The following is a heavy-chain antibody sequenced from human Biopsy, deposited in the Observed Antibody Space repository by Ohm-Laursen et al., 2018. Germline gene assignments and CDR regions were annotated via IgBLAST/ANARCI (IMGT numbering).Heavy chain of an antibody. CDR1: GFTASSYV. J-gene: IGHJ3*01. CDR2: ISVNGHNI. Sequence: SFRLSCAASGFTASSYVMGWVRQAPGKGLECVSIISVNGHNINYADSVRGRFTISRDNAANTLYLQMNSLRVDDTAIYYCVKGFGFFSDTGSWGHGTLVTVSS. CDR3: VKGFGFFSDTGS. D-gene: IGHD3-10*01. V-gene: IGHV3-23*01.